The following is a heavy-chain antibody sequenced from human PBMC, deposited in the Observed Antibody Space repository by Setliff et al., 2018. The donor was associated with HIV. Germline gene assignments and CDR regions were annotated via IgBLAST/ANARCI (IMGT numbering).Heavy chain of an antibody. V-gene: IGHV4-34*01. D-gene: IGHD2-8*02. CDR3: ARVSYTYWYPIPRNCYYHMDV. CDR2: ITPSGRS. J-gene: IGHJ6*03. Sequence: PSETLSLTCAVHGGSFSDYCWSWIRQPPGKGLEWIGEITPSGRSNYSPSLRSRVTTSMNTSKNQFSLKLSSVTAAATAVYYCARVSYTYWYPIPRNCYYHMDVWGXGTTVTVSS. CDR1: GGSFSDYC.